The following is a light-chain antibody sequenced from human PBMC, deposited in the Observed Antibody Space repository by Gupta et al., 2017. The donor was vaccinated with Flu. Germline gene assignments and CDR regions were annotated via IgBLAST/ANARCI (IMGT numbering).Light chain of an antibody. CDR3: QSYDSSLSGHVV. J-gene: IGLJ2*01. Sequence: QSVLTQPPSLSGAPGQRVTISCTASSSNIGAGYDVHWYQQLPGTAPKLLIYGNSNRPSGVPDRFSGSKSGTSASLAITGLQAEDEADYDCQSYDSSLSGHVVFGGGTKLTVL. CDR1: SSNIGAGYD. CDR2: GNS. V-gene: IGLV1-40*01.